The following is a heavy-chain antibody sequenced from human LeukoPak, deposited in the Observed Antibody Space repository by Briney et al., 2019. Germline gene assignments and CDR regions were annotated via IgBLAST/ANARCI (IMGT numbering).Heavy chain of an antibody. CDR2: IRSKANSYAT. J-gene: IGHJ6*03. D-gene: IGHD6-19*01. V-gene: IGHV3-73*01. CDR3: TRDGYSSGWPAFYYYYYMDV. CDR1: GFTFSGSA. Sequence: GGSLRLSCAASGFTFSGSAMHWVRQASGEGLEWVGRIRSKANSYATAYAASVKGRFTISRDDSKNTAYLQMNSLKTEDTAVYYCTRDGYSSGWPAFYYYYYMDVWGKGTTVTVSS.